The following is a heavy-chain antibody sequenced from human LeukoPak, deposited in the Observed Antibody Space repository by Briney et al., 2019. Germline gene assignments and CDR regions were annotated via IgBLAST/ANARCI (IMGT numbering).Heavy chain of an antibody. CDR3: ARVPFYDYVWGSYRYYGMDV. CDR2: INHSGST. V-gene: IGHV4-34*01. J-gene: IGHJ6*04. D-gene: IGHD3-16*02. CDR1: GGSFSGYY. Sequence: SETLSLTCAAYGGSFSGYYWSWIRQPPGKGLEWIGEINHSGSTNYNPSLKSRVTISVDTSKNQFSLKLRSVTAADTAVYYCARVPFYDYVWGSYRYYGMDVWGKGTTVTVSS.